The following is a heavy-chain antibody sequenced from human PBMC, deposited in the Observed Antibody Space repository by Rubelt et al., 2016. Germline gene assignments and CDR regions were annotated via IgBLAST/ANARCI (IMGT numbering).Heavy chain of an antibody. J-gene: IGHJ4*02. CDR1: GGSISSGGYY. D-gene: IGHD6-19*01. CDR3: AREIAVAGTMDYFDY. V-gene: IGHV4-31*03. Sequence: GLVKPSQTLSLTCTVSGGSISSGGYYWSWIRQHPGKGLEWIGYIYYSGSTYYNPSLKSRVTISVDTSKNQFSLKLSSVTAADTAVYYCAREIAVAGTMDYFDYWGQGTLVTVSS. CDR2: IYYSGST.